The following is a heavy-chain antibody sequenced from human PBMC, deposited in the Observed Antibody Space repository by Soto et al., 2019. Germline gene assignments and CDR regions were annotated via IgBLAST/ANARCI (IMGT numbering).Heavy chain of an antibody. J-gene: IGHJ4*02. D-gene: IGHD6-6*01. CDR1: GGSISSGDSY. V-gene: IGHV4-30-4*01. Sequence: QVQLQESGPGLVKPSQTLSRPCTVSGGSISSGDSYWSWIRQPPGKGLEWIGYIYYSGSTYYNPSLKSRVTISLDTSKNQFSLKLSSVTAADTAVYYCARVGSSIAVRTFDYLGQGTLVTVSS. CDR3: ARVGSSIAVRTFDY. CDR2: IYYSGST.